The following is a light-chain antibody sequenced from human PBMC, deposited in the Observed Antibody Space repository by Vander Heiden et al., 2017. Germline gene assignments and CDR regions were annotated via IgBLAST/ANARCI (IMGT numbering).Light chain of an antibody. J-gene: IGLJ2*01. CDR1: RSNIGEGYD. Sequence: QSVLTQPPSVSGAPGQSVTIYCTGSRSNIGEGYDVHWYQQPPGTAPKLLIFGNNNRPSGVPDRFSGTKSGTSAALAITGLLAEDEADYYCQSYETSLNGDVLFGGGTKLTVL. CDR2: GNN. V-gene: IGLV1-40*01. CDR3: QSYETSLNGDVL.